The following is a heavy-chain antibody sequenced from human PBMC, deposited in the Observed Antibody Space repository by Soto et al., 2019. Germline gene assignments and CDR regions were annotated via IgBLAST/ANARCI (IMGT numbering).Heavy chain of an antibody. CDR2: ISTYNGNT. CDR3: AKEYCDSSRCYLPDY. CDR1: GYSFTRFG. D-gene: IGHD2-2*01. Sequence: EASVKVSCKASGYSFTRFGISWVRQAPGQGLEWVGRISTYNGNTKYAQKLQGRVTVSTDTSTSTAYMELRSLRSDDTAVYYCAKEYCDSSRCYLPDYWGQGALVTVSS. V-gene: IGHV1-18*01. J-gene: IGHJ4*02.